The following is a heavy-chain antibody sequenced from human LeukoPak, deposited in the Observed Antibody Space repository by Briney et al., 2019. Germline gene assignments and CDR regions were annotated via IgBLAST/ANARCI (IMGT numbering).Heavy chain of an antibody. CDR2: IYHSGST. D-gene: IGHD3-10*01. V-gene: IGHV4-30-2*03. CDR3: ARQSSSGDYFDY. CDR1: GGSISSGGYS. Sequence: SQTLSLTCAVSGGSISSGGYSWSWIRQPPGKGLEWIGYIYHSGSTYYNPSLKSRVTISVDTSKNQFSLKLSSVTAADTAVYYCARQSSSGDYFDYWGQGTLVTVSS. J-gene: IGHJ4*02.